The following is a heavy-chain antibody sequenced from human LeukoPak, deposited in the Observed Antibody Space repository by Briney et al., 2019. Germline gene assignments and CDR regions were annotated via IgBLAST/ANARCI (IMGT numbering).Heavy chain of an antibody. CDR2: IYTSGSP. D-gene: IGHD3-3*01. V-gene: IGHV4-61*02. J-gene: IGHJ4*02. CDR3: ARERGHELRFLEWWEVSEEEGIDY. Sequence: SETLSLTCTVSGGSISSGSYYWGWIRQPAGRGLEWLGRIYTSGSPTYHPSLKTRVTISADTSKHQFSLKLSSVTAADTAVYYCARERGHELRFLEWWEVSEEEGIDYWGQGTLVTVSS. CDR1: GGSISSGSYY.